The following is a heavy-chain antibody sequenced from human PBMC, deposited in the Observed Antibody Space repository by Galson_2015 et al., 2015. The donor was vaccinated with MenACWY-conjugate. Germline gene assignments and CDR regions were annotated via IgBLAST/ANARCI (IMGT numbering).Heavy chain of an antibody. J-gene: IGHJ4*02. CDR1: GFTFNNYW. CDR2: IKADGSFS. CDR3: ARDNNWSFDS. V-gene: IGHV3-74*01. Sequence: SLRLSCAASGFTFNNYWMHWVRQPPGKGLEWISYIKADGSFSNYADSAKGRFTISTDNAKNMVYLQMDGLGDEDTAVYFCARDNNWSFDSWGQGTLATVSS. D-gene: IGHD1-1*01.